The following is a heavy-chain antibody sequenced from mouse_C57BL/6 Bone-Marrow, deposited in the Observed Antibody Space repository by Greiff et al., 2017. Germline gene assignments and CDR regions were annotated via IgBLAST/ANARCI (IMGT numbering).Heavy chain of an antibody. CDR2: IYPRSGNT. V-gene: IGHV1-81*01. CDR1: GYTFTSYG. Sequence: QVHVKQSGAELARPGASVKLSCKASGYTFTSYGISWVKQRTGQGLEWIGEIYPRSGNTYYNAKFKGQATLTADKSSSTAYMELRSLTSEDSAVYFCAMRCYFDYWGQGTTLTVSS. CDR3: AMRCYFDY. D-gene: IGHD2-3*01. J-gene: IGHJ2*01.